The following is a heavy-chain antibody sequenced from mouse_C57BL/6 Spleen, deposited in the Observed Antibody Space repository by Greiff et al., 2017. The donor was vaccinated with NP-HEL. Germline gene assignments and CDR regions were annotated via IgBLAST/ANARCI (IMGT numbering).Heavy chain of an antibody. Sequence: QVQLQQPGAELVRPGTSVKLSCKASGYTFPSYWMHWVKQRPGQGLAWIGVIDPSDSYTNYNQKFKGKATLTVDTSSSTAYMQLSSLTSEDSAVYYCARPYGSSYGFAYWGQGTLVTVSA. V-gene: IGHV1-59*01. CDR3: ARPYGSSYGFAY. J-gene: IGHJ3*01. CDR1: GYTFPSYW. CDR2: IDPSDSYT. D-gene: IGHD1-1*01.